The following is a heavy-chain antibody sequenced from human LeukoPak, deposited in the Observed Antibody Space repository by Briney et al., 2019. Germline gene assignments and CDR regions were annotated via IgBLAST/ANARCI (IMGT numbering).Heavy chain of an antibody. CDR3: AKSPSGRSRISRFDY. V-gene: IGHV3-23*01. CDR1: GFTFSSYA. Sequence: GGSLRLSCAASGFTFSSYAMSWVRQAPGKGLEWVSAISGSGGSTYYADSVNGRFTISRDNSKNTLSLQMNSLRAEDTAMYYCAKSPSGRSRISRFDYWGQGILVTVSS. J-gene: IGHJ4*02. CDR2: ISGSGGST. D-gene: IGHD1-26*01.